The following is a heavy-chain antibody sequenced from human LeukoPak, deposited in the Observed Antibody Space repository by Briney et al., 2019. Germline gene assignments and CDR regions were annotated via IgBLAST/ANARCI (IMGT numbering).Heavy chain of an antibody. CDR1: GFTFSDYY. V-gene: IGHV3-11*04. CDR3: ARDGYNTFDY. D-gene: IGHD5-24*01. Sequence: GGSLRLSCAASGFTFSDYYMNWIRQAPGKGLEWVSYISNSDSTIYYADSVKGRFTVSRDNTKNSLYLQMNSLRAEDTAVYYCARDGYNTFDYWGQGTLVTVSS. CDR2: ISNSDSTI. J-gene: IGHJ4*02.